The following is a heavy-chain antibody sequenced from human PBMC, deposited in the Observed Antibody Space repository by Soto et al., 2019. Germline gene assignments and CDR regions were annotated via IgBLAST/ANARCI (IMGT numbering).Heavy chain of an antibody. CDR1: GGSISSGDYY. CDR3: ARRDRSGFSYWLDT. V-gene: IGHV4-31*03. Sequence: QVQLQESGPGLVKPSQTLSLTCTVSGGSISSGDYYWSWIRQHPGTGLEWIGTIYFSGTTYYNPSLKSRVTISLDTAKNQFSLNLSSVTAADTAVYYCARRDRSGFSYWLDTWGQGTLVTVSS. D-gene: IGHD3-22*01. CDR2: IYFSGTT. J-gene: IGHJ5*02.